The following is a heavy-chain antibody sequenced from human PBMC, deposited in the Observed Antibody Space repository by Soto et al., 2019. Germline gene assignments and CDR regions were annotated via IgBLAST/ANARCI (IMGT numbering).Heavy chain of an antibody. D-gene: IGHD4-17*01. J-gene: IGHJ4*02. CDR1: GFTFSSYA. CDR2: ISGSGGST. V-gene: IGHV3-23*01. Sequence: EVHLLESGGGLVQPGGSLRLSCAASGFTFSSYAMSWVRQAPGKGLEWVSAISGSGGSTYYADSVKGRFTISRDNSKNTLYLQINSLRAEDTAVYYCARRQPTVVKGLDYWGQGTLVTGSS. CDR3: ARRQPTVVKGLDY.